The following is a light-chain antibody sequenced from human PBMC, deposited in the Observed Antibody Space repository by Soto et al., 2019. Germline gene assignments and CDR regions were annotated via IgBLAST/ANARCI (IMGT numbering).Light chain of an antibody. V-gene: IGLV2-14*03. CDR2: EVR. CDR1: GSDVGGYNY. Sequence: QSVLTQPASVSGSPGQSITISCTGTGSDVGGYNYVSWYQQHPGKVPKLMIYEVRHRPSGVSDRFSGSKSGITASLTISILQSGDEALYFCSSFTNTSTVVFGGGTKVTVL. J-gene: IGLJ2*01. CDR3: SSFTNTSTVV.